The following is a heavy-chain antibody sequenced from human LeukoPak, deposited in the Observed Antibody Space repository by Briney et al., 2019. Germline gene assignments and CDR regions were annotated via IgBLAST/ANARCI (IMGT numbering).Heavy chain of an antibody. CDR2: IYSGGST. Sequence: GGSLRLSCAASGFTFSSNYMSWVRQAPGKGLEWVSVIYSGGSTYYADSVKGRFTISRDNSKNTLYLQMNSLRAEDTAVYYCARVSAVGAAAGTIGWGQGTLVTVSS. CDR3: ARVSAVGAAAGTIG. CDR1: GFTFSSNY. V-gene: IGHV3-53*01. J-gene: IGHJ4*02. D-gene: IGHD6-13*01.